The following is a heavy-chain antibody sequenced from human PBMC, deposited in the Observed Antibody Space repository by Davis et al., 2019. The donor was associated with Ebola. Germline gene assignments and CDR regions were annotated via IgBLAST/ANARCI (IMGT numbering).Heavy chain of an antibody. Sequence: PGGSLRLSCAASGFTFSSYAMHWVRQASGKGLEWVGRIRSKANSYATAYAASVKGRFTISRDDSKNTAYLQMNSLKTEDTAVYYCTRLEWELLRAFDIWGQGTMVTVSS. V-gene: IGHV3-73*01. D-gene: IGHD1-26*01. CDR2: IRSKANSYAT. CDR1: GFTFSSYA. J-gene: IGHJ3*02. CDR3: TRLEWELLRAFDI.